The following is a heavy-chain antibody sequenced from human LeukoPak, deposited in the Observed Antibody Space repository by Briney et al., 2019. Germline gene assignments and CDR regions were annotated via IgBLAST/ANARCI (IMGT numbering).Heavy chain of an antibody. J-gene: IGHJ2*01. D-gene: IGHD2-15*01. Sequence: SETLSLTCAVYGGSFSGYYWSWIRQPPGKGLEWIGEINHSGSTNYNPSLKSRVTISVDTSKNQFSLKLSSVTAADTAVYYCARRRVVVVATTVPSLKRYWYFDLWGRGTLVTVSS. CDR3: ARRRVVVVATTVPSLKRYWYFDL. CDR1: GGSFSGYY. CDR2: INHSGST. V-gene: IGHV4-34*01.